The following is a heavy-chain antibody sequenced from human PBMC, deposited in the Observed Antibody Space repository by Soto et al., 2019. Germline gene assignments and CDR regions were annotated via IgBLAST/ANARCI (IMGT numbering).Heavy chain of an antibody. Sequence: QVQLVQSGTEVKKPGASVKVSCKTSGYSFTKYGLHWVRQAPGQRLEWMGWNNPGNGDTKYSQKFQGRVTITRDTSATTAYMELSSLRSEDSAVFYCARTDCSSTSCYNYYYYGMDVWGQGTTVTVSS. D-gene: IGHD2-2*01. V-gene: IGHV1-3*01. CDR3: ARTDCSSTSCYNYYYYGMDV. CDR2: NNPGNGDT. CDR1: GYSFTKYG. J-gene: IGHJ6*02.